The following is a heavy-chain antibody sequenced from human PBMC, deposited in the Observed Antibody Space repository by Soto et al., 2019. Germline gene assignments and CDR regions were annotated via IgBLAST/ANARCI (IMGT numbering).Heavy chain of an antibody. J-gene: IGHJ5*02. CDR3: VRVPNSFGGIWFDP. V-gene: IGHV4-30-2*01. D-gene: IGHD2-15*01. Sequence: SEPLSLTFSVSGGSISSDDYSWTWIRQPPGKGLEWIGYIHQTGNTYYNPSLRSRVTISVVRSKNQFSLKLSSVTAADTAVYYCVRVPNSFGGIWFDPWGAGTLVTVYS. CDR1: GGSISSDDYS. CDR2: IHQTGNT.